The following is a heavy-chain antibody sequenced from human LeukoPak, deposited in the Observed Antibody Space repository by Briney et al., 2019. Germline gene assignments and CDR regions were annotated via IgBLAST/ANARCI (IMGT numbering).Heavy chain of an antibody. CDR1: GFTVSSNY. CDR3: ARARSGTYYYGMDV. Sequence: GGSLRLSCAASGFTVSSNYMSWVRQAPGKGLEWVSVIYGGGSTYYADSVKGRFTISRDNSKNTLYLQMNSLRAEDTAVYYCARARSGTYYYGMDVWGQGTTVTVSS. V-gene: IGHV3-66*01. D-gene: IGHD3-10*01. CDR2: IYGGGST. J-gene: IGHJ6*02.